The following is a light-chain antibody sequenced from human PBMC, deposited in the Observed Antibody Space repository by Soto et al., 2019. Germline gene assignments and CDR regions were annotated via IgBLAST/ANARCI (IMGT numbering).Light chain of an antibody. Sequence: QSVLTQPPSVSGAPRQRVTISCTGSSSNIGAGYDVHWYQQLPGTAPKLLIYGNSNRPSGVPHRFSGSKSGTSASLAITGLQAEDEADYYCQSYDSSLSGAVFGGGTQLTVL. CDR3: QSYDSSLSGAV. CDR2: GNS. J-gene: IGLJ7*01. CDR1: SSNIGAGYD. V-gene: IGLV1-40*01.